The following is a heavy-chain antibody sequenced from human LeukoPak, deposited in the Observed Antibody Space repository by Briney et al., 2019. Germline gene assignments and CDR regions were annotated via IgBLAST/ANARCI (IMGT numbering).Heavy chain of an antibody. CDR2: ISWNSGSI. CDR1: GFTFDDYA. Sequence: HTGRSLRLSCAASGFTFDDYAMHWVRQAPGKGLEWVSGISWNSGSIGYADSVKGRFTISRDNAKNSLYLQMNSLRAEDTALYYCAKDTFSEDSSSWYGAFDIWGQGTMVTVSS. D-gene: IGHD6-13*01. CDR3: AKDTFSEDSSSWYGAFDI. J-gene: IGHJ3*02. V-gene: IGHV3-9*01.